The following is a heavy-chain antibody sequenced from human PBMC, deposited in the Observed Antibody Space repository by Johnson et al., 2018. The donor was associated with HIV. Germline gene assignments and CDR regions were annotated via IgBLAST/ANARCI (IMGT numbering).Heavy chain of an antibody. V-gene: IGHV3-66*01. CDR2: MFRVGSP. J-gene: IGHJ3*01. CDR3: GGFRESDALDV. CDR1: GFAVSDSF. D-gene: IGHD3-22*01. Sequence: VQLVESGGGLVQPGGSLRLSCSASGFAVSDSFMNWVRLPPGKGLEWVSVMFRVGSPFHRDSVKGRFSISRDSSKNTLFLQMNNLRAEDTALYYCGGFRESDALDVWGQGTMVTVSS.